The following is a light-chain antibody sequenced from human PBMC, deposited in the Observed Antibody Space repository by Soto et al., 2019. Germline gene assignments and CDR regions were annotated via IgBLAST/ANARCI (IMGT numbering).Light chain of an antibody. V-gene: IGLV2-14*01. CDR2: EVS. Sequence: QSALTQPASVSGSPGQSITISCTGTSSDVGGYNYVSWYQQHPGKAPKLMIYEVSNRPSGVSARFSGSKSGNTASLTISGLQAEDEADYYCNSYSSSSTVFGTGTKVTVL. J-gene: IGLJ1*01. CDR3: NSYSSSSTV. CDR1: SSDVGGYNY.